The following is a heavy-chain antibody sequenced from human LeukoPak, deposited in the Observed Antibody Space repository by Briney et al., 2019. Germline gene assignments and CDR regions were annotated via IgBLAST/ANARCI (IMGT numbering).Heavy chain of an antibody. CDR3: TRGYNYGMDV. J-gene: IGHJ6*02. CDR2: IKSKSDGGAT. Sequence: GGSLRLSCAASGFTFSNAWMSWVRQAPGKGLEWVGRIKSKSDGGATDYTAPVNGRFTTSRDDSKSTLYLQMNSLKTEDTAIYYCTRGYNYGMDVWGQGTTVTVSS. D-gene: IGHD5-18*01. V-gene: IGHV3-15*01. CDR1: GFTFSNAW.